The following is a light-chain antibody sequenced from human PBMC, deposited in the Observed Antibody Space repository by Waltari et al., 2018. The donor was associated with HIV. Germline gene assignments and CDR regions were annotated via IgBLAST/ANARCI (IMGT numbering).Light chain of an antibody. CDR2: DNH. CDR3: GAWDNTLRGAL. V-gene: IGLV1-51*01. J-gene: IGLJ2*01. Sequence: QSVLTQPPSISAAAGQKVTISCSGSSSNLGINSVAWYRQLPGTAPKLLIYDNHNGFPGIPDRFAGSKSGTSATLVISGLQPGDEADYYCGAWDNTLRGALFGGGTKLTVL. CDR1: SSNLGINS.